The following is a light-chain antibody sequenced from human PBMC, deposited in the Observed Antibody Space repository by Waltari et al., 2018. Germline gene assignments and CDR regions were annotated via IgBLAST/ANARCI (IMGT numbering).Light chain of an antibody. J-gene: IGKJ3*01. CDR1: QSIDRY. Sequence: EIQMTQSPSSLSVSVGDRVTITCRASQSIDRYLNWYQQKEGRAPNLLIYSASNLQSGFPSRFSGSGSGTDFTLTISSLQHEDFATYYCQQSYSAPSTFGPGTKVDI. CDR3: QQSYSAPST. CDR2: SAS. V-gene: IGKV1-39*01.